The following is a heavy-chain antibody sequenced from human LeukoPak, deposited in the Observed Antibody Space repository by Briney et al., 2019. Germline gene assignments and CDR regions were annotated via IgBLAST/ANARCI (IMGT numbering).Heavy chain of an antibody. Sequence: SETLSLTCTVSGGSISSYYWSRIRQPPGMGLEWIGYIYFSGSTNYNPSLKSRVTISVDTSKNQFSLKLSSVTAADTAVYFCARVLSSVEMTPIRAFDIWGQGTMVTVSS. CDR1: GGSISSYY. CDR3: ARVLSSVEMTPIRAFDI. D-gene: IGHD5-24*01. V-gene: IGHV4-59*01. J-gene: IGHJ3*02. CDR2: IYFSGST.